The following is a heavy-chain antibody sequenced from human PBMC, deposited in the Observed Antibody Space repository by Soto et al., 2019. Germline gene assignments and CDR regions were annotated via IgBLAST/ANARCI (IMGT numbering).Heavy chain of an antibody. CDR1: GYSFTSYW. D-gene: IGHD2-2*01. CDR3: ARHGCSSTSFMRRLSGQGACNWFDP. Sequence: RASLKISCKCSGYSFTSYWISWVRQIPGKGLEWMGRIDPIDSYTNYSPSFQGNVTISADKSIRTAYLQWSSLKASDTDMYYCARHGCSSTSFMRRLSGQGACNWFDPWGQGTLVTVAS. J-gene: IGHJ5*02. CDR2: IDPIDSYT. V-gene: IGHV5-10-1*01.